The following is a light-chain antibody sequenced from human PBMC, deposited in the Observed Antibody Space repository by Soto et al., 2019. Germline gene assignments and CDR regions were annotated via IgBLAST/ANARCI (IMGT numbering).Light chain of an antibody. CDR2: WAS. CDR1: QSVLYSSNNKNY. J-gene: IGKJ4*01. V-gene: IGKV4-1*01. CDR3: QQYYSFPLT. Sequence: DIVMTQSPDSLGVSLGERATINCKSSQSVLYSSNNKNYLAWYQQKPGHPPKQLIYWASAREYGVPDRFSCSGSGTDFTLTISSLQAEYVAVYYCQQYYSFPLTFGGGTKVDIK.